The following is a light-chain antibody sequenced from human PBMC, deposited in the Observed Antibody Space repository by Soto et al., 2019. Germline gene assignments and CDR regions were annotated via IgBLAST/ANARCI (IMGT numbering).Light chain of an antibody. CDR3: SPLPTRDPVV. CDR2: EVT. J-gene: IGLJ2*01. CDR1: SSDVGNYNL. V-gene: IGLV2-23*02. Sequence: QSALTQPASVSGSPGQSIAISCTGTSSDVGNYNLVSWYQQHPGKAPKLMIYEVTKRPSGASNRFSGSKSGNTASLTTSALRAADEAVYYSSPLPTRDPVVFGGGTQLTVL.